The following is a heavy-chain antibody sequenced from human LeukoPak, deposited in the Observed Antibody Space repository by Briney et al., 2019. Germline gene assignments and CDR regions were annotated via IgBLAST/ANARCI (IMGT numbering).Heavy chain of an antibody. CDR1: GFTFSSYS. Sequence: GGSLRLSCAASGFTFSSYSMNWVRQAPGKGLEWVSSISSSSSYIYYADSVKGRFTISRDNAKNSLYLQMNSLRAEDTAVYYCARDPDYCSSTSCQDYWGQGTLVTVSS. D-gene: IGHD2-2*01. V-gene: IGHV3-21*01. CDR3: ARDPDYCSSTSCQDY. J-gene: IGHJ4*02. CDR2: ISSSSSYI.